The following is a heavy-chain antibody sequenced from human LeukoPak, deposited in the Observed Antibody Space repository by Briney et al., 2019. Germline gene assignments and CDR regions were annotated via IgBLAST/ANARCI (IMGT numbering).Heavy chain of an antibody. J-gene: IGHJ5*02. CDR3: ARDVFTRAAGTTNWFDP. CDR1: GGSISSGGYY. CDR2: IYYSGST. Sequence: SETLSLTCTVSGGSISSGGYYWSWIRQHPGKGLERIGYIYYSGSTYYNPSLKSRVTISVDTSKNQFSLKLSSVTAADTAVYYCARDVFTRAAGTTNWFDPWGQGTLVTVSS. V-gene: IGHV4-31*03. D-gene: IGHD6-13*01.